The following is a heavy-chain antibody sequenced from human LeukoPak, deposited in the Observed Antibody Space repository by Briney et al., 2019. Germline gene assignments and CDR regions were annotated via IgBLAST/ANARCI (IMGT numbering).Heavy chain of an antibody. CDR3: ARALIAARPDSLFDY. CDR1: GFTFSSYW. Sequence: PGGSLRLSCAASGFTFSSYWMHWVRQAPGKGLEYVSTISDNGGSTFYANSVKGRFTISRDNSKNTLYLQMGSLRPEDMAVYYCARALIAARPDSLFDYWGQGTLVTVSS. J-gene: IGHJ4*02. D-gene: IGHD6-6*01. CDR2: ISDNGGST. V-gene: IGHV3-64*01.